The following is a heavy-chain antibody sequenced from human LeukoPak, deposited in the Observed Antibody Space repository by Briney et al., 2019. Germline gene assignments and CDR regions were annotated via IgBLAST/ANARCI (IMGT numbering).Heavy chain of an antibody. CDR3: ARACCPNYDSSGYHDAFDI. Sequence: HEASVKDSCKASGVTFSSYAISWVRQAPGQGLEWMGGIIPIFGTANYAQKFQGRVTITADESTSTAYMELSSLRSEDTAVYYCARACCPNYDSSGYHDAFDIWGQGTMVTVSS. J-gene: IGHJ3*02. CDR2: IIPIFGTA. D-gene: IGHD3-22*01. V-gene: IGHV1-69*13. CDR1: GVTFSSYA.